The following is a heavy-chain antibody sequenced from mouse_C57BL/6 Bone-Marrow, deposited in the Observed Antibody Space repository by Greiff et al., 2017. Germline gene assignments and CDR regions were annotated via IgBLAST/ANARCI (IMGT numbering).Heavy chain of an antibody. CDR1: GYTFTSYW. J-gene: IGHJ3*01. Sequence: QVQLQQPGAELVKPGASVKLSCKASGYTFTSYWMQWVKQRPGQGLEWIGEIDPSDSYTNYNQKFKGKATLTVDTSSSTAYMQLRSLTSDDSAVYYCAKNWGFAYWGQGTLVTVSA. D-gene: IGHD4-1*01. CDR3: AKNWGFAY. V-gene: IGHV1-50*01. CDR2: IDPSDSYT.